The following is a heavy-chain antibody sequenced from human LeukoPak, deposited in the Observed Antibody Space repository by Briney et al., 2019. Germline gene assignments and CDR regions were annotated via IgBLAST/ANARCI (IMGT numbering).Heavy chain of an antibody. Sequence: PSETLSLTCTVSGGPISSGGYYWSWIRQHPGRGLEWIEYIYYSGSTYYNPSLKSRVTISVDTSKNQFSLKLSSVTAADTAVYYCARADPRYCGGDCYSGLAFDIWGQGTMVTVSS. D-gene: IGHD2-21*02. CDR2: IYYSGST. J-gene: IGHJ3*02. CDR1: GGPISSGGYY. CDR3: ARADPRYCGGDCYSGLAFDI. V-gene: IGHV4-31*03.